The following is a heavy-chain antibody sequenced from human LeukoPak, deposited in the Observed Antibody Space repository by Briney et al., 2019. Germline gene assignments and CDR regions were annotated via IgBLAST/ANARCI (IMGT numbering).Heavy chain of an antibody. CDR2: IFYSGST. V-gene: IGHV4-59*01. D-gene: IGHD6-13*01. Sequence: SETLSLTCTVSGASISSYYWSWIRQPPGKGLDWIGYIFYSGSTLYNPSLQSRVTISVDTSKNQFSLKLTSVTAADTAVYYCASGPYPAAGTDHQFDYWGQGTLVTVSS. J-gene: IGHJ4*02. CDR1: GASISSYY. CDR3: ASGPYPAAGTDHQFDY.